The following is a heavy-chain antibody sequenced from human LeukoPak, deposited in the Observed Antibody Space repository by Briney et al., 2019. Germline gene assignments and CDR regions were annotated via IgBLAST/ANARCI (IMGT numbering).Heavy chain of an antibody. CDR2: INPNSGST. CDR3: ARPRSGSYSYYFDY. J-gene: IGHJ4*02. CDR1: GYTFTGYY. Sequence: GASVKVSCKASGYTFTGYYMHWVRQAPGQGLEWMGWINPNSGSTSYAQKFQGRVTMTRDTSTSTVYMELSSLRSEDTAVYYCARPRSGSYSYYFDYWGQGTLVTVSS. V-gene: IGHV1-46*01. D-gene: IGHD1-26*01.